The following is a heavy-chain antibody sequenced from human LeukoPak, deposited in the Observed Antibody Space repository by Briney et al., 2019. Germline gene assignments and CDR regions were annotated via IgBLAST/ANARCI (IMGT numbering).Heavy chain of an antibody. J-gene: IGHJ5*02. Sequence: SETLSLTCTVSGGSISSSSYYWGWIRQPPGKGLEWIGSIYYSGSTYYNPSLKSRVTISVDTSENQFSLKLSSVTAADTAVYYCARQVGRYNWFDPWGQGTFVIVSS. CDR1: GGSISSSSYY. V-gene: IGHV4-39*01. CDR3: ARQVGRYNWFDP. CDR2: IYYSGST. D-gene: IGHD1-26*01.